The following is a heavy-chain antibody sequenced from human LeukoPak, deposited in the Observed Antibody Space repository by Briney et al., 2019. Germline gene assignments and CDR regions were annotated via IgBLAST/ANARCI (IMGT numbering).Heavy chain of an antibody. CDR1: GYTFTGYY. CDR2: INPSSGGT. J-gene: IGHJ5*02. V-gene: IGHV1-2*02. Sequence: ASVKVSCKASGYTFTGYYMHWVRQAPGQGLEWMGWINPSSGGTNYAQKFQGRVTMTRDTSISTAYMELSRLRSDDTAVYYCARDPFMSEAWFDPWGQGTLVTVSS. CDR3: ARDPFMSEAWFDP. D-gene: IGHD3-10*02.